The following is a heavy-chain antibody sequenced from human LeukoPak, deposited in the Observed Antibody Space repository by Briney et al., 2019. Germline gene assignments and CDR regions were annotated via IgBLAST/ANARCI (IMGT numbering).Heavy chain of an antibody. J-gene: IGHJ4*02. CDR2: IKSKTDGGTT. CDR1: GITFSNAW. V-gene: IGHV3-15*01. CDR3: SKDSRYCFDY. D-gene: IGHD2-15*01. Sequence: GGSLRLSCAASGITFSNAWISWVRQAPGKGLEWVGRIKSKTDGGTTDYAAPVKGRFTISRDDSKNTLYLQMNSLKTEDTAVYYCSKDSRYCFDYWGQGTLVTVSS.